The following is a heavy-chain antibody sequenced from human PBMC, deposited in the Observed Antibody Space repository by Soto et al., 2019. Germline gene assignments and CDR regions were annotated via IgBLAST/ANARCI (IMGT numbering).Heavy chain of an antibody. CDR2: IVVGTGDT. CDR1: GLTITSSS. CDR3: AADRGYL. V-gene: IGHV1-58*01. J-gene: IGHJ5*02. Sequence: QMQLVQSGPEVKKPGTSVKVTCKASGLTITSSSVQWVRQARGQGLEWIGWIVVGTGDTKYAQKFQERVTFDRDISTTTAYMEVCSLTSDDTAVYYSAADRGYLWGQGTLVTVSS. D-gene: IGHD3-10*01.